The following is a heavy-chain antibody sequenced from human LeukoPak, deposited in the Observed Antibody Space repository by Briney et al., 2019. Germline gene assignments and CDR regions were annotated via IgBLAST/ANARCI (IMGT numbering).Heavy chain of an antibody. V-gene: IGHV3-43D*04. CDR1: GFSFDDYA. J-gene: IGHJ4*02. Sequence: GGSLRLSCAASGFSFDDYAMHWIRQAPGKGLEWVSLINWDGSSTSNTDSVKGRFTISRDNSKDSLYLQMNNLRTEDTALYYCARDFGSGWHYFHSWGQGTRVIVSS. CDR3: ARDFGSGWHYFHS. CDR2: INWDGSST. D-gene: IGHD6-19*01.